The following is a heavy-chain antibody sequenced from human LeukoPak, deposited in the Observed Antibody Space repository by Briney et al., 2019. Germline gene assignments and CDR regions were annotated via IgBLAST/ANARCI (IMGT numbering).Heavy chain of an antibody. D-gene: IGHD3-3*01. CDR2: ISGSSSNT. V-gene: IGHV3-11*06. Sequence: KAGGSLRLSCAASGFTFSDYYMSWIRQAPGKGLEWVSYISGSSSNTNYADSVKGRFTISRDNAKNSLYLQMNSLRAEDTAVYYCASPRSKSRFWGQGTLVTVSS. CDR1: GFTFSDYY. J-gene: IGHJ4*02. CDR3: ASPRSKSRF.